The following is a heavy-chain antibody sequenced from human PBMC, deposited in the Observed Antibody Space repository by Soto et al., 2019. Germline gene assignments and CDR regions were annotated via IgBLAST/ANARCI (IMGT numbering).Heavy chain of an antibody. CDR3: ARVLRGYSYGRLDY. Sequence: SETLSLTCTVSGGSISSGVYYWIWIRQHPGKGLEWIGYIYYSGSTYYNPSLKSRVTISVDTSKNQFSLKLSSVTAADTAVYYCARVLRGYSYGRLDYWGQGTLGHRLL. J-gene: IGHJ4*02. CDR2: IYYSGST. V-gene: IGHV4-31*03. D-gene: IGHD5-18*01. CDR1: GGSISSGVYY.